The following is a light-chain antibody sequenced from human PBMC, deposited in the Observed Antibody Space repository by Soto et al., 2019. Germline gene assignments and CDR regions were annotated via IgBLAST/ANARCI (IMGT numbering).Light chain of an antibody. CDR3: QQTYSLPRT. Sequence: DIPMTQSPPSLSASVGDRVTITCRTSQTVSKYLNWYQLKPGKAPDLLVYTTSTLHSGVPSRFSGSGSGTDFTLTITSLQPEDFATYYCQQTYSLPRTFGPGTRVE. CDR2: TTS. CDR1: QTVSKY. V-gene: IGKV1-39*01. J-gene: IGKJ1*01.